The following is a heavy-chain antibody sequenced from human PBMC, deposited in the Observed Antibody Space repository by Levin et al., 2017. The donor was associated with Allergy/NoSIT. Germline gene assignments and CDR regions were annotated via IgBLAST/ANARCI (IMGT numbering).Heavy chain of an antibody. CDR1: GFSLTTNGVG. J-gene: IGHJ1*01. Sequence: SGPTLVKPTQTLTLTCTFSGFSLTTNGVGVGWIRQPPGKDLEWVALIYWDGDKRYSPSLRNRLTITKDTSKNQVVLTMTNMHPADTGTYFCVHNSFSVAAAEYFHHWGQGTLVTVTS. V-gene: IGHV2-5*02. CDR3: VHNSFSVAAAEYFHH. CDR2: IYWDGDK. D-gene: IGHD6-19*01.